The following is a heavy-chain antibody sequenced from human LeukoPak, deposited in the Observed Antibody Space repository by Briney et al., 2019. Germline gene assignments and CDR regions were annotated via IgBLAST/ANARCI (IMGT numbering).Heavy chain of an antibody. Sequence: PGGSLRLSCAASGFTFSSYAMSWVRQAPGKGLEWVSAISGRGGSTYYADSVKGRFTISRDNSKNTLYLQMNSLRAEDTAVYYCAKPDSSGYYFNFDYWGQGTLVTVSS. CDR2: ISGRGGST. J-gene: IGHJ4*02. CDR3: AKPDSSGYYFNFDY. V-gene: IGHV3-23*01. D-gene: IGHD3-22*01. CDR1: GFTFSSYA.